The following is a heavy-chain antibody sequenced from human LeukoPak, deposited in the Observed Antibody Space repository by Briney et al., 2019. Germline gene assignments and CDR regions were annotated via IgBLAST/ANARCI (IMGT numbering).Heavy chain of an antibody. Sequence: GGSLRFSCAASGFTFSSYAMSWVRQAPGKGLEWVSAISGSGGSTYYADSVKGRFTISRDNSKNTLYLQMNSLRAEDTAVYYCAKGPFVMATIKEHWFDPWGQGTLVTVSS. CDR1: GFTFSSYA. V-gene: IGHV3-23*01. CDR2: ISGSGGST. D-gene: IGHD5-24*01. J-gene: IGHJ5*02. CDR3: AKGPFVMATIKEHWFDP.